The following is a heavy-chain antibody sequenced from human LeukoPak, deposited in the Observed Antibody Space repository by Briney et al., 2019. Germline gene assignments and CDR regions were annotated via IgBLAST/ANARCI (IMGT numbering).Heavy chain of an antibody. J-gene: IGHJ4*02. CDR3: ASPPTTGNGGYFDY. D-gene: IGHD2-8*01. CDR2: IIPIFGTA. CDR1: GFTFSSYA. Sequence: GGSLRLSCAASGFTFSSYAISWVRQAPGQGLEWMGGIIPIFGTANYAQKFQGRVTITADESTSTAYMELSSLRSEDTAVYYCASPPTTGNGGYFDYWGQGTLVTVSS. V-gene: IGHV1-69*01.